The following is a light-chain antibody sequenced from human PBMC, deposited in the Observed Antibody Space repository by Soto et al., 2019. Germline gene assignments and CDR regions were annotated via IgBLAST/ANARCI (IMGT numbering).Light chain of an antibody. Sequence: EIVLTQSPATLSLSPGARAPLSCRARQSVGSYLGWYQQKPGQAPRLLIYDASNRATGIPARFSGSGFGTDFTLTISSLEPEDFAVYYCQQYDSSPRTFGRGTKVDIK. J-gene: IGKJ1*01. CDR3: QQYDSSPRT. CDR1: QSVGSY. CDR2: DAS. V-gene: IGKV3-11*01.